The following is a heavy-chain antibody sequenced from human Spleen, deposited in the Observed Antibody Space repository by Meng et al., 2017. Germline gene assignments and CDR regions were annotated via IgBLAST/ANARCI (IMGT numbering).Heavy chain of an antibody. CDR1: GGSVSSGNYY. CDR2: IYHTGST. CDR3: ARSYGSGTYWYFDL. D-gene: IGHD3-10*01. Sequence: QVPLQESGPGPVRPSETLSLTCTVSGGSVSSGNYYWSWVRQPPGKGLEWIGFIYHTGSTDCNPSLKRRVTISVDTSNNHFSLKLTSVTAADTAVYYCARSYGSGTYWYFDLWGRGTLVTVSS. J-gene: IGHJ2*01. V-gene: IGHV4-61*03.